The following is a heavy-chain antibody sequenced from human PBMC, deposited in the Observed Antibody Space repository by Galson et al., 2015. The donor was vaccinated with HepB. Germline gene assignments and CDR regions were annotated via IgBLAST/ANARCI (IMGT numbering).Heavy chain of an antibody. V-gene: IGHV3-74*01. J-gene: IGHJ4*02. CDR1: GFSLSSYW. Sequence: SLRLSCAASGFSLSSYWMHWVRQAPGKGLVWVSRINSDGSSTSYADSVKGRFTISRDNAKNTLYLQMNSLRAEDTAVYYCVRGSRSQIEYWGQGTLVTVSS. CDR2: INSDGSST. D-gene: IGHD3-3*01. CDR3: VRGSRSQIEY.